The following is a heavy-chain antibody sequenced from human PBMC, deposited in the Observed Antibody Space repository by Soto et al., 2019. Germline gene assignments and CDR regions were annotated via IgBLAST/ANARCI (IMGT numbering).Heavy chain of an antibody. D-gene: IGHD6-13*01. CDR3: ARHPERIAEIGWFDP. V-gene: IGHV3-48*01. CDR1: GFTFSSYS. CDR2: ISSSSSTI. J-gene: IGHJ5*02. Sequence: EVQLVESGGGLVQPGGSLRLSCAASGFTFSSYSMNWVRQAPGKGLEWVSYISSSSSTIYYADSVKGRCTISRDNAKNSLYLQMNRLRAEDTAVYYCARHPERIAEIGWFDPWGQGTLVTVPS.